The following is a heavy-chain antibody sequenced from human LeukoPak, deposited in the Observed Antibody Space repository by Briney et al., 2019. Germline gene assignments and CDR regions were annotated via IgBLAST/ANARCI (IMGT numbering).Heavy chain of an antibody. CDR3: ARGHKGYYYGRSNWFDP. CDR1: GGSFSGYY. Sequence: PSETLSLTCAVYGGSFSGYYWSWIRQPPGKGLEWIGEINHSGSTNYNPSLKSRVTISVDTSKNQFSLKLSSVTAADTAVYYCARGHKGYYYGRSNWFDPWGQGTLVTVSS. V-gene: IGHV4-34*01. D-gene: IGHD3-10*01. CDR2: INHSGST. J-gene: IGHJ5*02.